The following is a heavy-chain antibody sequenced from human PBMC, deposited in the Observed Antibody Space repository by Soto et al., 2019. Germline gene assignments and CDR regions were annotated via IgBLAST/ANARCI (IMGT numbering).Heavy chain of an antibody. J-gene: IGHJ6*03. CDR1: GFTFSSYW. D-gene: IGHD3-3*01. V-gene: IGHV3-7*01. CDR2: IKQDGSEK. Sequence: EVQLVESGGGLVQPGGSLRLSCAASGFTFSSYWMSWVRQAPGKGLEWVANIKQDGSEKYYVDSVKGRFTISRDNAKNSLYLQMNSLRAEDTAVYYCARASYYDFWSGYYRGYYMDVWGKGPTVTVSS. CDR3: ARASYYDFWSGYYRGYYMDV.